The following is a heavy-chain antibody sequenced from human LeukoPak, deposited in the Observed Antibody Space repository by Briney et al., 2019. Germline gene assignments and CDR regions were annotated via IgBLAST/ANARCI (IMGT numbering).Heavy chain of an antibody. Sequence: GGSLRLSCAASGFTFSSYAMSWVRQAPGKGLEWVSAISGSGGSTYYADSVKGRFTISRDNSKNTLYLQMNSLRAEDTAVYYCAKSIKPYSSGWYGDYWGQGTLVTVSS. CDR2: ISGSGGST. CDR3: AKSIKPYSSGWYGDY. D-gene: IGHD6-19*01. CDR1: GFTFSSYA. J-gene: IGHJ4*02. V-gene: IGHV3-23*01.